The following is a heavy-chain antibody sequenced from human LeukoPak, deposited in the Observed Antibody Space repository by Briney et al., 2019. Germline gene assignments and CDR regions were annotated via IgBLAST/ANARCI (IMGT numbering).Heavy chain of an antibody. Sequence: PSETLSLTCTVSGGSISSYYWSWIRQPPGKGLEWIGYIYYSGSTNYNPSLKSRVTISVDTSKNQFSLKLSSVTAADTAVYYCASSTSSSWYGDAFDIWGQGTMVTVSS. D-gene: IGHD6-13*01. J-gene: IGHJ3*02. CDR2: IYYSGST. CDR1: GGSISSYY. V-gene: IGHV4-59*08. CDR3: ASSTSSSWYGDAFDI.